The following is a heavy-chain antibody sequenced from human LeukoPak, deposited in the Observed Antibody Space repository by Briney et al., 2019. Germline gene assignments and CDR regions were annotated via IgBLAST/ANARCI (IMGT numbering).Heavy chain of an antibody. CDR2: THYRSKLYN. D-gene: IGHD3-16*01. V-gene: IGHV6-1*01. CDR1: GDSVSSNSAA. Sequence: SQTLSLTCAISGDSVSSNSAAWNWIRQSPSRGLEWLGRTHYRSKLYNDYAVSVKSRITINPDTSNNQFSLQLNSVTPEDTAVYYCARGYVNMITFGGVMGYWGQGTLVTVSS. J-gene: IGHJ4*02. CDR3: ARGYVNMITFGGVMGY.